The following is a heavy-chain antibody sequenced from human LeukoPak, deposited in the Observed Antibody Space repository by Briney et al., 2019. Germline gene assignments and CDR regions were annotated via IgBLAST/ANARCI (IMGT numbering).Heavy chain of an antibody. Sequence: ASVKVSCKASGYTFTSYGISWVRQAPGQGLEWMRWISAYNGNTNYAQKLQGRVTMTTDTSTSTAYMELRSLRSDDTAVYYCARDYCSGGSCSRGFDYWGQGTLVTVSS. D-gene: IGHD2-15*01. CDR1: GYTFTSYG. J-gene: IGHJ4*02. V-gene: IGHV1-18*01. CDR2: ISAYNGNT. CDR3: ARDYCSGGSCSRGFDY.